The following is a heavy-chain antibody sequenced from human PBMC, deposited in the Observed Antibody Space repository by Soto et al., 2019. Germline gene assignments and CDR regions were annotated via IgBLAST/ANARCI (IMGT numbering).Heavy chain of an antibody. J-gene: IGHJ5*01. CDR3: TRADSVLSAKGFDF. Sequence: SETLSLTCDVSGGSIKSDNWWTWVRQSAEKRVELSGEIYHSRSALYTPSNNKLLTISVDKSKKHFSLTWTSVAAADTVLYFCTRADSVLSAKGFDFWGQGIQVTVSS. CDR2: IYHSRSA. D-gene: IGHD2-21*01. CDR1: GGSIKSDNW. V-gene: IGHV4-4*02.